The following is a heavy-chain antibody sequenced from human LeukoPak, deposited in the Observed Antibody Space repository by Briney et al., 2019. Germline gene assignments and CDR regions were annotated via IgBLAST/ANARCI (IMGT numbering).Heavy chain of an antibody. CDR1: GFIVSSNY. CDR3: ARVWGSGYVDY. D-gene: IGHD3-22*01. V-gene: IGHV3-53*01. Sequence: GGSLRLSCAASGFIVSSNYMSWVRQAPGKGLEWVSVIYSGGSTYYADSVKGRFTISRDNSKNTLYLQMNSLRAEDTAVYYCARVWGSGYVDYWGQGTLVTVSS. J-gene: IGHJ4*02. CDR2: IYSGGST.